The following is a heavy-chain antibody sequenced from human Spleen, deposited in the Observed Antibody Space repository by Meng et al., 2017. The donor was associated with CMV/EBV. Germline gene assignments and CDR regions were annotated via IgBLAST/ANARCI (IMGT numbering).Heavy chain of an antibody. D-gene: IGHD2-21*01. J-gene: IGHJ5*02. V-gene: IGHV1-18*01. CDR3: ARARYCGGDCYPNWFDP. Sequence: ASVKVSCKASGYTFTNYGISWVRQAPGQGLEWMGWISAYNGNTNYAQKFQGRVTMTRDTSISTAYMELSRLRSDDTAVYYCARARYCGGDCYPNWFDPWGQGTLVTVSS. CDR2: ISAYNGNT. CDR1: GYTFTNYG.